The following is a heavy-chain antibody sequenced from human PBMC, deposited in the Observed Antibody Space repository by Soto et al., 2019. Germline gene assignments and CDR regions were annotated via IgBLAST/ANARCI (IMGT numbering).Heavy chain of an antibody. CDR1: GFTFSSYA. CDR2: ISGSGGST. J-gene: IGHJ4*02. V-gene: IGHV3-23*01. D-gene: IGHD5-12*01. Sequence: PGGSLRLSCAASGFTFSSYAMSWVRQAPGKGLEWVSAISGSGGSTYYADSVKGRFTISRDNSKNTLYLQMNSLRAEDTAVYYCAKNSVATIRLGYDYWGQGTLVTVSS. CDR3: AKNSVATIRLGYDY.